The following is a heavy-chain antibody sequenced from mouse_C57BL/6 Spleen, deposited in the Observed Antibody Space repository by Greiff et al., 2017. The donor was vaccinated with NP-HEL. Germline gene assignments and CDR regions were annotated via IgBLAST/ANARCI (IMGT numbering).Heavy chain of an antibody. CDR1: GFTFSNYW. CDR3: TGQRSIHWIFAY. V-gene: IGHV6-3*01. D-gene: IGHD4-1*01. Sequence: EVKVEESGGGLVQPGGSMKLSCVASGFTFSNYWMNWVRQSPEKGLEWVAQIRLKSDNYATHYAESVKGRFTISRDDSKSSVYLQMNNLRAEDTGIYYCTGQRSIHWIFAYWGQGTLVTVSA. J-gene: IGHJ3*01. CDR2: IRLKSDNYAT.